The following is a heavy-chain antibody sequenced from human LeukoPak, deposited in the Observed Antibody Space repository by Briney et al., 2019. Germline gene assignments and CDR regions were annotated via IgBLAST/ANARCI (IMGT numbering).Heavy chain of an antibody. CDR1: GYSFTSYW. D-gene: IGHD2-2*01. J-gene: IGHJ3*02. V-gene: IGHV5-51*01. CDR3: ARIKDIVVVPAAGGDAFDI. Sequence: GESLKSSCKGSGYSFTSYWIGWVRQMPGKGLEWMGIIYPGDSDTRYSPSFQGQVTISADKSISTAYLQWSSLKASDAAMYYCARIKDIVVVPAAGGDAFDIRGQGTMVTVSS. CDR2: IYPGDSDT.